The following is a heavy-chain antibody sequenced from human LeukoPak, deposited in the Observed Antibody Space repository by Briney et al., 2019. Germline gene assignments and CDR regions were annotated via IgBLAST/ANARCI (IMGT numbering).Heavy chain of an antibody. CDR2: IYYSGST. D-gene: IGHD6-13*01. V-gene: IGHV4-39*07. CDR3: ARDRGSSWYSFRYYYYMDV. Sequence: PSETLSLTCTVSGGSISSSSYYWGWLRQPPGKGLEWIGSIYYSGSTYYNPSLKSRVTISVDTSKNQFSLKLSSVTAADTAVYYCARDRGSSWYSFRYYYYMDVWGKGTTVTVSS. CDR1: GGSISSSSYY. J-gene: IGHJ6*03.